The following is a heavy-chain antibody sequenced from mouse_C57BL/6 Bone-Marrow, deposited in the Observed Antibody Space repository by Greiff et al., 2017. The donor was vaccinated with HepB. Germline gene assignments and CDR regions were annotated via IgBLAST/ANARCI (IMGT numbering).Heavy chain of an antibody. CDR1: GFSLTSYG. V-gene: IGHV2-2*01. D-gene: IGHD2-1*01. CDR3: ARERGYGNFYCFDY. Sequence: QVQLQQSGPGLVQPSQSLSITCTVSGFSLTSYGVHWVRQSPGKGLEWLGVIWSGGSTDYNAAFISRLSISKDNSKSQVFFKMNSLQADDTAIYYCARERGYGNFYCFDYWGQGTTLTVSS. J-gene: IGHJ2*01. CDR2: IWSGGST.